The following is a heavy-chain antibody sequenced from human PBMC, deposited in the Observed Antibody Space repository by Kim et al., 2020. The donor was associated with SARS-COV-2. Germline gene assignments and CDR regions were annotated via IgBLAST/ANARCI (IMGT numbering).Heavy chain of an antibody. CDR3: ARGGGGAAADGGMDV. J-gene: IGHJ6*02. Sequence: QKFKGRVTMTRDTSTSTVYMELSSLRSEDTAVYYCARGGGGAAADGGMDVWGQGTTVTVSS. V-gene: IGHV1-46*01. D-gene: IGHD6-13*01.